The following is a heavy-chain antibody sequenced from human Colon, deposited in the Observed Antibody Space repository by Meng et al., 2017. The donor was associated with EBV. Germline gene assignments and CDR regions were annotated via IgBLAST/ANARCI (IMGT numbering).Heavy chain of an antibody. J-gene: IGHJ4*02. CDR1: GDSISNNW. D-gene: IGHD4-17*01. CDR2: IYHSGTT. CDR3: ARNGDYNPGLY. V-gene: IGHV4-4*02. Sequence: GQLQESGPGLVKPSGTLSLTCAVSGDSISNNWWSWVRQPPGKGLEWIGEIYHSGTTNYNPSLRSRVTISVDKSKNQFSLQLTSVTAADTAVYYCARNGDYNPGLYWGQGTLVTVSS.